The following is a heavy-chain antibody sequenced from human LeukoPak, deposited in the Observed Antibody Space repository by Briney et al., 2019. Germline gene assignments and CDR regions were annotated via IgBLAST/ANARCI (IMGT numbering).Heavy chain of an antibody. CDR1: GYTFTSYD. CDR2: MNPNSGNT. Sequence: ASVKVSCKASGYTFTSYDISWVRQATGQGLEWMGWMNPNSGNTGYAQKFQGRVTMTRNTSISTAYMELSSLRSEDTAVYYCAAASPRYYYYYYMGVWGKATTVTVSS. V-gene: IGHV1-8*01. CDR3: AAASPRYYYYYYMGV. D-gene: IGHD6-25*01. J-gene: IGHJ6*03.